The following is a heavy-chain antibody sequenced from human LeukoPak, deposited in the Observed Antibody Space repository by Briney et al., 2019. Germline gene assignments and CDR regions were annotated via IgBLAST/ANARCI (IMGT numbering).Heavy chain of an antibody. CDR1: GGSFSGYY. V-gene: IGHV4-34*01. D-gene: IGHD6-13*01. Sequence: PSETLSLTCAVYGGSFSGYYWSWIRQPPGKGLEWIGEINHSGSTNYNPSLKSRVTISVDTSKNQFSLKLSSVTAADTAVYYCASYGIAAAGVDYYYGMDVWGQGTTVTVSS. CDR2: INHSGST. J-gene: IGHJ6*02. CDR3: ASYGIAAAGVDYYYGMDV.